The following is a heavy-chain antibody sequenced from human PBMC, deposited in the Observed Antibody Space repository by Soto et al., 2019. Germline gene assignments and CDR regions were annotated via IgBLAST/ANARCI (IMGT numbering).Heavy chain of an antibody. CDR3: ASGGGVGVAGSAAFDM. CDR1: GYPVTAYY. J-gene: IGHJ3*02. D-gene: IGHD3-3*01. Sequence: QLHLVQSGAVVKKPGASVTVSCSASGYPVTAYYMHWVRQAPGRGLEWMGGINPATGAAKYTQTFQGRATMTQVTSTMTVFVELGGLTSEDTAVFFCASGGGVGVAGSAAFDMWGQGTLVTVSS. CDR2: INPATGAA. V-gene: IGHV1-2*02.